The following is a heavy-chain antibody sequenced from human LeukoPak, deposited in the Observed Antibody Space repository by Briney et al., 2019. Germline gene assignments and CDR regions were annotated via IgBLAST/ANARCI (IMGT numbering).Heavy chain of an antibody. D-gene: IGHD4-11*01. CDR3: ARDEHTMTTSGYFQH. CDR1: GFTFSSYS. Sequence: GGSLRLSCAASGFTFSSYSMNWVRQAPGKGLEWVSPISSSSSYIYYADSVKGRFTISRDNAKNSLYLQMNSLRAEDTAVYYCARDEHTMTTSGYFQHWGQGTLVTVSS. J-gene: IGHJ1*01. V-gene: IGHV3-21*01. CDR2: ISSSSSYI.